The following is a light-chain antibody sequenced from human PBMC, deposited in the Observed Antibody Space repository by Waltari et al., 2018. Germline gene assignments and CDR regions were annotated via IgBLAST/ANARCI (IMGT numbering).Light chain of an antibody. CDR3: LVWHSTTGHHGV. J-gene: IGLJ2*01. CDR1: NLGSKS. Sequence: SYVVTPSPSVSVAPGETARITCGGDNLGSKSLHCYQQTPGQAPVLVIAYGRDRPSGIPERFSGSKSGNTATLTISWVEADDEADYYCLVWHSTTGHHGVFGGGTKLTVL. CDR2: YGR. V-gene: IGLV3-21*04.